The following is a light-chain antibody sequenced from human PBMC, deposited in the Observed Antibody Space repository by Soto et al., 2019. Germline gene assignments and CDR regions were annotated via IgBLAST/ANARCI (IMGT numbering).Light chain of an antibody. CDR1: SSDVGNYNL. V-gene: IGLV2-23*01. CDR3: CSYAGSSTYVV. J-gene: IGLJ2*01. CDR2: EGS. Sequence: QSALTQPASVSGSPGQSITISCTGTSSDVGNYNLVSWYQQHPGKAPKLMIYEGSKRPSGVSNRFSGSRSGNTASLTISGLQAEDDADYYCCSYAGSSTYVVFGGGTKLTVL.